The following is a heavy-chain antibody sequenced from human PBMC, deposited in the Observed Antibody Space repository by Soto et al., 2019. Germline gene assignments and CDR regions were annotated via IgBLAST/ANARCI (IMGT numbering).Heavy chain of an antibody. J-gene: IGHJ4*02. V-gene: IGHV3-21*06. CDR1: GFTFTRYS. CDR2: ISSTTNYI. CDR3: ARESEDLTSNFDY. Sequence: EVQLVESGGGLVQPGGSLRLSCAASGFTFTRYSMNWVRQAPGKGLEWVSSISSTTNYIYYGDSMKGRFTISRDNAKNSLSLEMNRLRAEDTAVYYCARESEDLTSNFDYWGQGTLVTVSS.